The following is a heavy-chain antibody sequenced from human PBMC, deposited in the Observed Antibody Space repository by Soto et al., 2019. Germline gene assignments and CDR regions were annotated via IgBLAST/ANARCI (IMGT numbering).Heavy chain of an antibody. D-gene: IGHD3-22*01. J-gene: IGHJ4*02. CDR1: GFTLRAYA. Sequence: LRLSCAASGFTLRAYAMRWFRQAPVKGLEWVSAISSGGGSTYYADSVKGRFTISRDNSKNTVYLQMNSVRAEDTAVYYCAKAYDYSDSSGYPFDYWGREPWSPSPQ. V-gene: IGHV3-23*01. CDR3: AKAYDYSDSSGYPFDY. CDR2: ISSGGGST.